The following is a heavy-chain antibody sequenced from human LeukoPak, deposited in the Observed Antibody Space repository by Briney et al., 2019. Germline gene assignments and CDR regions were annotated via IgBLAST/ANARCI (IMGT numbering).Heavy chain of an antibody. J-gene: IGHJ4*02. CDR1: GFFFNTYW. Sequence: GGSLRLSCAASGFFFNTYWMHWVRQAPGKGLVWVSRINSDGSKTSHADSVKGRFTISRDNAKNSLYLQMNSLRAEDTALYYCARDTRPVDYWGQGTLVTVSS. CDR2: INSDGSKT. CDR3: ARDTRPVDY. D-gene: IGHD6-25*01. V-gene: IGHV3-74*01.